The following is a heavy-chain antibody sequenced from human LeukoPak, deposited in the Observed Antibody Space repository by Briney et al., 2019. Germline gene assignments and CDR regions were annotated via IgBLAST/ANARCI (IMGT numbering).Heavy chain of an antibody. CDR3: ARFNSGCSEASCYVHY. CDR2: IYSSGTT. D-gene: IGHD2-2*01. V-gene: IGHV4-59*11. CDR1: GGSMNDHY. Sequence: PSETLSLTCTVSGGSMNDHYWTWIRQPPEKGLELIGHIYSSGTTAYTPSLKSRVTMSIDTSRNQFSLNVSSVTAADSAVYYCARFNSGCSEASCYVHYWGQGILVIVSS. J-gene: IGHJ4*02.